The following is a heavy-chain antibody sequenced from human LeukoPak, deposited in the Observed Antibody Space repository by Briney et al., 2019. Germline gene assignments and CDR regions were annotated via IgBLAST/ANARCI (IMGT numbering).Heavy chain of an antibody. V-gene: IGHV3-11*01. J-gene: IGHJ3*02. CDR2: ISSRGSTI. D-gene: IGHD3-10*01. Sequence: GGSLRLSCAASGFTFSDYYMSWIRQAPGKGLEWVSYISSRGSTIYYADSVKGRFTISRDNAKNSLYLQMNSLRAEDTAVYYCARAVINDAFDIWGQGTMVTVSS. CDR1: GFTFSDYY. CDR3: ARAVINDAFDI.